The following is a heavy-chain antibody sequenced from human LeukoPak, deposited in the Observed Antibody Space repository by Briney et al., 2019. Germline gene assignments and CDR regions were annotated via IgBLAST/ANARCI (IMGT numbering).Heavy chain of an antibody. Sequence: GRSLRLSCAASGFRFDDYAMHWVRQVPGKGLEWVSGIGTAGDTYYPDSVKGRFTISRDNARNTLYLQMNSLRAEDTAVFYCAGVSTGAWYFDLWGRGTLVTVSS. J-gene: IGHJ2*01. CDR3: AGVSTGAWYFDL. CDR1: GFRFDDYA. V-gene: IGHV3-9*01. CDR2: IGTAGDT. D-gene: IGHD7-27*01.